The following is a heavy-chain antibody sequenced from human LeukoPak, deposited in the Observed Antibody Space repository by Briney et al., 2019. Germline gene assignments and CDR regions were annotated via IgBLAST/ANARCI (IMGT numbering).Heavy chain of an antibody. CDR3: ASGVPAAIGGY. D-gene: IGHD2-2*02. Sequence: SVKVSCKASGGTFSSYAISWVRQAPGQGLEWMGGIIPIFGTANYAQKFQGRVTIAADESTSTAYMELSSLRSEDTAVYYCASGVPAAIGGYWGQGTLVTVSS. CDR1: GGTFSSYA. J-gene: IGHJ4*02. CDR2: IIPIFGTA. V-gene: IGHV1-69*01.